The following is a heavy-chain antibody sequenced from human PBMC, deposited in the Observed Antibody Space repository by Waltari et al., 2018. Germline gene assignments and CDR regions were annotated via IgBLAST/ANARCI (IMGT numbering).Heavy chain of an antibody. CDR1: GFTFSSYW. V-gene: IGHV3-7*01. CDR3: ARVRFGYSSSWYTSDLYYFDY. D-gene: IGHD6-13*01. Sequence: EVQLVESGGGLVQPGGSLRLSCAASGFTFSSYWMSWVRQAQGKGLERVANIKQDGREEYDVGSVKCRSTITIEHAKNSLYLQRNSLRAEDTAVYYCARVRFGYSSSWYTSDLYYFDYWGQGTLVTVSS. CDR2: IKQDGREE. J-gene: IGHJ4*02.